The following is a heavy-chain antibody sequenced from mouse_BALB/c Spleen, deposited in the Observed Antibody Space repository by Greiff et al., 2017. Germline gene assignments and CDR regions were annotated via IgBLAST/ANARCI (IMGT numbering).Heavy chain of an antibody. CDR1: GFTFSSYT. CDR2: ISSGGSYT. CDR3: TRDGGGYQRLLDY. D-gene: IGHD2-12*01. J-gene: IGHJ2*01. Sequence: EVMLVESGGGLVKPGGSLKLSCAASGFTFSSYTMSWVRQTPEKRLEWVATISSGGSYTYYPDSVKGRFTISRDNAKNTLYLQMSSLKSEDTAMYYCTRDGGGYQRLLDYWGQGTTLTVSS. V-gene: IGHV5-6-4*01.